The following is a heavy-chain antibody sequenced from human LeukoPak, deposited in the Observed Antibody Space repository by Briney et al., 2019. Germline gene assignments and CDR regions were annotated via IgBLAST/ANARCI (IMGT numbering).Heavy chain of an antibody. V-gene: IGHV3-53*01. Sequence: PGGSLRLSCAASGFTVSSNYMTWVRQAPGKGLEWVSVIYRDGRAYYADSVKGRFTVSRDDSKNTLYLQMNSLRAEDTAVYFCARGGNYGDYWGQGTLVTVSS. CDR1: GFTVSSNY. CDR3: ARGGNYGDY. J-gene: IGHJ4*02. D-gene: IGHD3-16*01. CDR2: IYRDGRA.